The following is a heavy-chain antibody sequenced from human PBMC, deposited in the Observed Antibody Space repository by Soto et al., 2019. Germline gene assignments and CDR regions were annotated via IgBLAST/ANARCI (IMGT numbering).Heavy chain of an antibody. J-gene: IGHJ6*02. CDR3: ARWGFNSWFPYGMDV. D-gene: IGHD1-20*01. CDR2: INPSGGST. Sequence: GASVKVSCKASGYTFTSYYMHWVRQAPGQGLEWMGIINPSGGSTSYAQKFQGRVTMTRDTSTSTVYMELSSLRSEDTAVYYCARWGFNSWFPYGMDVWGQGTTVTVSS. V-gene: IGHV1-46*01. CDR1: GYTFTSYY.